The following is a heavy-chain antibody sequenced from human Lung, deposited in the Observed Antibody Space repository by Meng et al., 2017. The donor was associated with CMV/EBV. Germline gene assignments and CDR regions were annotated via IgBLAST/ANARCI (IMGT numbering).Heavy chain of an antibody. V-gene: IGHV4-34*01. D-gene: IGHD3-3*01. J-gene: IGHJ5*02. CDR2: ITHSGYT. Sequence: SXTXSLXCTVYGGSFSNYYWSWIRQPPGKGLEGIGEITHSGYTNYNPSLKSRVTVSVDTSKNQFSLKLSSVTAADTAVYYCARAGLTVFGAWFDPWGQGTXVTGYS. CDR1: GGSFSNYY. CDR3: ARAGLTVFGAWFDP.